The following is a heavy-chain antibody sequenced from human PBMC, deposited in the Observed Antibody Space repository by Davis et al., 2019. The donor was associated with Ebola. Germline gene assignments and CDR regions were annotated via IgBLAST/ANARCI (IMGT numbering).Heavy chain of an antibody. CDR2: IRFDAAAK. V-gene: IGHV3-30*02. J-gene: IGHJ6*02. D-gene: IGHD4-17*01. CDR3: AKDGDYGDYAKFHYNDFGMDV. Sequence: PGGSLRLSCAASGFTFNAYGMHWVRQAPGKGLEWVTFIRFDAAAKYSADTVKGRFTISRDNSRNTIYLQMTSLRAEDTAVYYCAKDGDYGDYAKFHYNDFGMDVWGQGTTVTVSS. CDR1: GFTFNAYG.